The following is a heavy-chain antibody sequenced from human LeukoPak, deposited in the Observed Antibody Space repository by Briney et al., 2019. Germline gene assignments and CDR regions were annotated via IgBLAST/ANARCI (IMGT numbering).Heavy chain of an antibody. D-gene: IGHD3-10*01. J-gene: IGHJ4*02. V-gene: IGHV3-7*01. CDR1: GLTFSSYW. Sequence: GGSLRLSCAVSGLTFSSYWMTWVRQAPGKGLEWVATIDQEGDTKYYMDFAKGRFTISRDNGKSSLHLQVTSLRVEDTAVYYCATRGELSWFGALRYWGQGALVTVPS. CDR2: IDQEGDTK. CDR3: ATRGELSWFGALRY.